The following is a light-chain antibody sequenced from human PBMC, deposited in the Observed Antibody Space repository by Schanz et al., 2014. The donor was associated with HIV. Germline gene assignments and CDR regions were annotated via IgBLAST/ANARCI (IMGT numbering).Light chain of an antibody. J-gene: IGKJ1*01. CDR2: GAS. V-gene: IGKV3-20*01. CDR3: QQYGSSPRT. Sequence: EIVMTQSPVTLSVSPGERATLSCRASQSVSSNLAWYQQKPGQPPRLLIYGASTRATGIPDRFSGGVSGTDFTLTISRVEPEDFAVYYCQQYGSSPRTFGQGTKVEIK. CDR1: QSVSSN.